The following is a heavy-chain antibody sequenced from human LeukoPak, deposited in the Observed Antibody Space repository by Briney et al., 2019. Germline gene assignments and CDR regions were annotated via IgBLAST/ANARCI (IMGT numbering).Heavy chain of an antibody. J-gene: IGHJ5*02. V-gene: IGHV4-59*08. Sequence: SETLSLTCTVSGGSISSYYWSWIRQPPGKGLEWIGYIYYSGSTNYNPSLKSRVTISVDTSKNQFSLKLSSVTAADTAVYYCARHYYSSGYYYSNWFDPWGQGTLVTVSS. CDR1: GGSISSYY. CDR3: ARHYYSSGYYYSNWFDP. CDR2: IYYSGST. D-gene: IGHD3-22*01.